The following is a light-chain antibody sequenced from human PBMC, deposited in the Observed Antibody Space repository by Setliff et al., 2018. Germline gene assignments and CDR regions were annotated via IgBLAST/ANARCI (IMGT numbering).Light chain of an antibody. CDR3: QSYDDNLNGHVI. V-gene: IGLV1-40*01. CDR2: DNE. CDR1: ISDIGAGYD. J-gene: IGLJ2*01. Sequence: VLTQPPSVSGAPGQRVTISCTGSISDIGAGYDVHWYQQIPGTAPKLLIYDNENRPSGVPDRFSGSKSGTSASLAITGLQAEDEAYYYCQSYDDNLNGHVIFGGGTKVTVL.